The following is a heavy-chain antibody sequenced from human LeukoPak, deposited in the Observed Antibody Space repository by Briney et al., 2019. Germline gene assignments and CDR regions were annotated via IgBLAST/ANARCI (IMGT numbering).Heavy chain of an antibody. CDR2: ISWNSGSI. CDR1: GFTFDDYA. J-gene: IGHJ4*02. CDR3: AREGTYGGDYLGGDYDY. V-gene: IGHV3-9*01. D-gene: IGHD4-17*01. Sequence: GGSLRLSCAASGFTFDDYAMHWVRQAPGKGLEWVSGISWNSGSIGYADSVKGRFTISRDNAKNSLYLQMNSLRAEDTAVYYCAREGTYGGDYLGGDYDYWGQGTLVTVSS.